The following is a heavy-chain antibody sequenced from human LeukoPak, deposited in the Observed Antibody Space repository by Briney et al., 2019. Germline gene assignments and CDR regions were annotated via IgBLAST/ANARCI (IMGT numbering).Heavy chain of an antibody. D-gene: IGHD3-10*01. J-gene: IGHJ6*02. CDR3: ARIGGFGELLGYYYYGMDV. CDR1: GYIFSDYW. V-gene: IGHV5-51*01. CDR2: IYPGDSDT. Sequence: PGESLKISCRGSGYIFSDYWIGWVRQMPGRGLEWMGIIYPGDSDTRYSPSFQGQVTISADKSISTAYLQWSSLKASDTAMYYCARIGGFGELLGYYYYGMDVWGQGTTVTVSS.